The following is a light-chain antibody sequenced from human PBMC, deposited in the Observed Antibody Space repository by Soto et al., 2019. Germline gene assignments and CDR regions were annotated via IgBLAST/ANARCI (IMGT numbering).Light chain of an antibody. J-gene: IGKJ4*01. CDR1: QDIITW. V-gene: IGKV1-12*01. CDR3: QQAHSFPLT. CDR2: EAS. Sequence: DIQMTQSPSSVSASVGDRVSITCRASQDIITWLAWYQQKAGKAPKLLISEASSLQGGVPSRISGSGSGTEFTLTISSLQPEDFATYHCQQAHSFPLTFGGGTKVDI.